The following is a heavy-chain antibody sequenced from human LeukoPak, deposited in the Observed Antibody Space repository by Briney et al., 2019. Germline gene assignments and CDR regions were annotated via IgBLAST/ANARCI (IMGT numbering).Heavy chain of an antibody. CDR2: ISSSSSYI. CDR3: AREERGYYDSSGYIDY. CDR1: GFTFSSYS. V-gene: IGHV3-21*01. Sequence: PGGSLRLSCAASGFTFSSYSMNWFRQAPGKGLEWVSSISSSSSYIYYAVSVKGRFTISRDNAKNSLYLQMNSLRAEDTAVYYCAREERGYYDSSGYIDYWGQGTLVTVSS. J-gene: IGHJ4*02. D-gene: IGHD3-22*01.